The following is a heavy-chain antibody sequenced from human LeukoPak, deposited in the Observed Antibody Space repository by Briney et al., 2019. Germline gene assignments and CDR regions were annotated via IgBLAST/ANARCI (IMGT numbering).Heavy chain of an antibody. Sequence: SSETLSLTCTVSDGSISSSSYYWSWIRQPAGKGLEWIGRIYTSGSTNYNPSLKSRVTMSVDTSKNQFSLKLSSVTAADTAVYYCARDRGSRSGIDYWGQGTLVTVSS. CDR3: ARDRGSRSGIDY. CDR1: DGSISSSSYY. V-gene: IGHV4-61*02. J-gene: IGHJ4*02. CDR2: IYTSGST. D-gene: IGHD3-10*01.